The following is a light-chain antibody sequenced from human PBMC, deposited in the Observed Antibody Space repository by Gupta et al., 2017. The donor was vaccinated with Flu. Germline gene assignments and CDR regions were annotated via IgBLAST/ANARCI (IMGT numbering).Light chain of an antibody. J-gene: IGKJ1*01. V-gene: IGKV2-28*01. CDR3: MQALQTPWT. CDR2: LGS. Sequence: VLTQSPLSLPVTPGEPASISCRSSQSLLHSNGYNYLDWYLQKPGQSPQLLIYLGSNRASGVPDRFSGSGSGTDFTLKISRVEAEDVGVYYCMQALQTPWTFGQGTKVEIK. CDR1: QSLLHSNGYNY.